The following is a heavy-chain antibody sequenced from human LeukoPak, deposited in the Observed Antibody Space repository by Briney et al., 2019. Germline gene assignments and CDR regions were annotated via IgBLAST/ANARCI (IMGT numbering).Heavy chain of an antibody. Sequence: SETLSLTCTVSGVSVTHDYWSWIRQTPGKGLEWIAYIQYYSYTFYTPSLQSRVTISLDTSANQFSLRLASVTAADTAVYYCARGGSQFDFWGQGALVTVSS. CDR1: GVSVTHDY. CDR3: ARGGSQFDF. D-gene: IGHD5-12*01. V-gene: IGHV4-59*02. J-gene: IGHJ4*02. CDR2: IQYYSYT.